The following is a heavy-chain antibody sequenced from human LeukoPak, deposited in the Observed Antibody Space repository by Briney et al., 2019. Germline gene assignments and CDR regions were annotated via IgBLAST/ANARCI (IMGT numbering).Heavy chain of an antibody. CDR3: AKYFEREWLYGFDY. CDR2: ISGSGGST. V-gene: IGHV3-23*01. D-gene: IGHD3-3*01. CDR1: GFTFSSYA. J-gene: IGHJ4*02. Sequence: GVLRLSCAASGFTFSSYAMSWVRQALGKGLEWVSAISGSGGSTYYADSVKGRFTISRDNSKNTLYLQMNSLRAEDTAVYYCAKYFEREWLYGFDYWGQGTLVTVSS.